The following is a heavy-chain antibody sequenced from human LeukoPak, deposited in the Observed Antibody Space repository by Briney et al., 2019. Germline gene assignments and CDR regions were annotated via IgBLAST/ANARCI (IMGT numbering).Heavy chain of an antibody. J-gene: IGHJ3*02. V-gene: IGHV4-34*01. CDR1: GGSFSGYY. CDR3: ARDVHIRYYDYVWASYRYTYDAFDI. D-gene: IGHD3-16*02. CDR2: MNHSGST. Sequence: SETLSLTCADYGGSFSGYYWSWIRQPPGKGLEWIGEMNHSGSTNYNPSLKSRVTISVDTSKNQFSLKLSSVTAADTAVYYCARDVHIRYYDYVWASYRYTYDAFDIWGQGTMVTVSS.